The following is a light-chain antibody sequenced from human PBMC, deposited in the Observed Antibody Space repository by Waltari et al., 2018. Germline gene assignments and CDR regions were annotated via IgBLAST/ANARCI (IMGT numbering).Light chain of an antibody. CDR3: QTGGHGTWV. Sequence: QLVLTQSPSASASLGAPAKLPCTLSRGHSNNFIACHHQQPEKGPRFLMKVNSDGSQSKGDKIPDRFSGSSSGAEHYLTISSLQSEDEADYYCQTGGHGTWVFGGGTKLTVL. V-gene: IGLV4-69*01. CDR2: VNSDGSQ. CDR1: RGHSNNF. J-gene: IGLJ3*02.